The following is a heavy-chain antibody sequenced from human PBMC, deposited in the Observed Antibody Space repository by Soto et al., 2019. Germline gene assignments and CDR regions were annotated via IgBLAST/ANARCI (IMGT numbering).Heavy chain of an antibody. V-gene: IGHV1-3*01. CDR1: GYTFTRYT. Sequence: QVQLVQSGAEVKKPGASVKISCKASGYTFTRYTMNWVRQAPGQRLEWMGWINPDNGNTKSSQKFQDRVIITRDTSASTAYIDLSSLRSEATAVDYCARGIATGQLEPWGQGTLVTVSS. J-gene: IGHJ5*02. D-gene: IGHD2-15*01. CDR3: ARGIATGQLEP. CDR2: INPDNGNT.